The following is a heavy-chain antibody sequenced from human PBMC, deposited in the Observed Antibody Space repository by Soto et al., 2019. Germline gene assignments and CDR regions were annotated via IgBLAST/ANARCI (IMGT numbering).Heavy chain of an antibody. CDR3: ARGFTYIPVPGTRNWYFDL. J-gene: IGHJ2*01. CDR1: GYTFTSYD. Sequence: QVQLVQSGAEVKKPGASVKVSCKASGYTFTSYDFNWVRQATVQGLEWMGWMNPNSGNTGSAQKFQGRVTMTRTTSISTADMELSSLTSEDTAVYYCARGFTYIPVPGTRNWYFDLWCRGTLVTVSS. V-gene: IGHV1-8*01. CDR2: MNPNSGNT. D-gene: IGHD6-19*01.